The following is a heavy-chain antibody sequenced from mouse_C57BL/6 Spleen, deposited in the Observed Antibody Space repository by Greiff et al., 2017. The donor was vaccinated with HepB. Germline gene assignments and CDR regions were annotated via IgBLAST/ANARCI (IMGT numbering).Heavy chain of an antibody. CDR2: IDPENGDT. D-gene: IGHD2-10*01. J-gene: IGHJ2*01. Sequence: VQLQQSGAELVRPGASVKLSCTASGFNIKDDYMHWVKQRPEQGLEWIGWIDPENGDTEYASKFQGKATITADTSSNTAYLPLSSLTSEDTAVYYCTKGPYDYWGQGTTLTVSS. CDR3: TKGPYDY. V-gene: IGHV14-4*01. CDR1: GFNIKDDY.